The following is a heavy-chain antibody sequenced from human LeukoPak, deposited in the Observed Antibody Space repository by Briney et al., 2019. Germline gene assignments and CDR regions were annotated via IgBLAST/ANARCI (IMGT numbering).Heavy chain of an antibody. J-gene: IGHJ4*02. CDR3: ARGATHGYSSGGSCYSDH. D-gene: IGHD2-15*01. CDR2: INHSGST. CDR1: GGSFSGYY. V-gene: IGHV4-34*01. Sequence: SETLSLTCAVYGGSFSGYYWSWIRQPPGKGLEWIGEINHSGSTNYNPSLKSRVTISVDTSKNQFSLKLSSVTAADTAVYYCARGATHGYSSGGSCYSDHWGQGTLVTVSS.